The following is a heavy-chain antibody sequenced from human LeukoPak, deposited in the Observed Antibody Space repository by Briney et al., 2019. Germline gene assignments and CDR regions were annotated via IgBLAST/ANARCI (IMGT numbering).Heavy chain of an antibody. CDR2: FYVGGAT. V-gene: IGHV3-53*01. CDR1: GFSVTNNY. Sequence: GGSLRLSCAVSGFSVTNNYMSWVRQAPGKGLEWVSVFYVGGATYYADSVKGRFTISRDNSENTLYLQMKSLRAEDTAVYYCAREASGGYFDYWGQGTLVTVSS. J-gene: IGHJ4*02. D-gene: IGHD4-23*01. CDR3: AREASGGYFDY.